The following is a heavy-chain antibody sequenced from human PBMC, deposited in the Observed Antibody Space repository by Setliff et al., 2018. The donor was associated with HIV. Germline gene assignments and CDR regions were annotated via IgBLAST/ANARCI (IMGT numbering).Heavy chain of an antibody. CDR3: ARHTGGYTYSYDNYFDH. J-gene: IGHJ4*02. D-gene: IGHD5-18*01. CDR1: GDFISSDYY. V-gene: IGHV4-38-2*02. CDR2: FYETGYT. Sequence: SETLSLTCTVSGDFISSDYYWGWIRQPPGKGLEWIGSFYETGYTYYNPSLKSRVIISADTSKNEFSLTLSSVTAADTAVYYCARHTGGYTYSYDNYFDHWGQGTLVTVSS.